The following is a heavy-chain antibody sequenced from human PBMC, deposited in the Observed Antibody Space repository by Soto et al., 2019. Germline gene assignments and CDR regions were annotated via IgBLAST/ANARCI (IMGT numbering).Heavy chain of an antibody. CDR1: GGSFSGYY. Sequence: SETLSLTCAVYGGSFSGYYWSWMRQPPGKGLEWIGEINHSGSTNYNPSLKSRVTISVDTSKNQFSLKLSSVTAADTAVYYCARWETIFGVVIHYGMDVWGQGTTVTVS. CDR2: INHSGST. D-gene: IGHD3-3*01. V-gene: IGHV4-34*01. J-gene: IGHJ6*02. CDR3: ARWETIFGVVIHYGMDV.